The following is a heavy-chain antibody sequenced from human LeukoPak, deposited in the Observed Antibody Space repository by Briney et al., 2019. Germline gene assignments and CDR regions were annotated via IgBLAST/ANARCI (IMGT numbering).Heavy chain of an antibody. V-gene: IGHV3-74*01. J-gene: IGHJ4*02. D-gene: IGHD5-18*01. CDR2: INRDGSVT. CDR1: GFTFSSYW. CDR3: ARGGGYSYGSFDY. Sequence: GGSLRLSCAASGFTFSSYWMHWVRHAPGKGLLWVSRINRDGSVTTYADSVKGRFTISRDNAKNTLSLQMNSLRAEDTAVYYCARGGGYSYGSFDYWGQGTLVTVSS.